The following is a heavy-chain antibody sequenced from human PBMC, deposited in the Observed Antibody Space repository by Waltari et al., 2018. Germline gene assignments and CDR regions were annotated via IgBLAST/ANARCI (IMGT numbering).Heavy chain of an antibody. J-gene: IGHJ4*02. CDR2: ISGSGGST. D-gene: IGHD6-13*01. Sequence: EVQLLASGGGLVQPGGSLRLSCAASGFTFSSYAMSWVLQAPGKGLEWVSAISGSGGSTYYADSVKGRFTISRDNAKNSLYLQMNSLRAEDTAVYYCARDSGAAGIFDYWGQGTLVTVSS. V-gene: IGHV3-23*01. CDR3: ARDSGAAGIFDY. CDR1: GFTFSSYA.